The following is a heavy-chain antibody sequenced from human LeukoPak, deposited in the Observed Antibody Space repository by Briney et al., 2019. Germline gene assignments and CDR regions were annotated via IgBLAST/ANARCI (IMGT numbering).Heavy chain of an antibody. D-gene: IGHD1-26*01. V-gene: IGHV3-30*04. CDR2: ITYDGSNK. CDR1: GFTFSSYA. CDR3: ARDPWRSGAMLFDY. J-gene: IGHJ4*02. Sequence: GGSLRLSCAASGFTFSSYAMHWVRQAPGKGLEWVAVITYDGSNKYYADSVKGRFTISRDNSKNTLYLQMNSMRGEDTAVYYCARDPWRSGAMLFDYCGQGTLVTVSP.